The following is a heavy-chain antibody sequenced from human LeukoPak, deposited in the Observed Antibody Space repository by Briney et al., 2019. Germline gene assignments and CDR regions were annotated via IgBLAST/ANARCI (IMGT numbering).Heavy chain of an antibody. CDR2: ISSSSSYI. D-gene: IGHD5-12*01. J-gene: IGHJ4*02. V-gene: IGHV3-21*01. CDR1: GFTFSSYG. CDR3: ARDESGATMGD. Sequence: GGSLRLSYAASGFTFSSYGMNWVRQAPGKGLEWVSSISSSSSYIYYGDSVKGRFTISRDNAKNSLYLQMDSLRAEDTAVYYCARDESGATMGDWGQGTLVTVSS.